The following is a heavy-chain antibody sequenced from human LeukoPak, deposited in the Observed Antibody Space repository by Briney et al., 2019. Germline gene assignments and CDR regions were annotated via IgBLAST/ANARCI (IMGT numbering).Heavy chain of an antibody. Sequence: VKPGGSLRLSCAASGFTFSIYTMNWVPQAPGKGLEWVSSINGSGSYYADSVKGRFTISRDNAKNSLYLQMNSLRAEDTAVYYCARDKIGRYSSVSGRAFDIWGQGTMVTVS. CDR2: INGSGSY. CDR3: ARDKIGRYSSVSGRAFDI. D-gene: IGHD6-19*01. CDR1: GFTFSIYT. V-gene: IGHV3-21*01. J-gene: IGHJ3*02.